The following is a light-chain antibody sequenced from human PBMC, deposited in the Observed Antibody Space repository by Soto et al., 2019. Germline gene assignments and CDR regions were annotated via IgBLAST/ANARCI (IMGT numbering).Light chain of an antibody. CDR1: SSNIGANFD. Sequence: QSVLTQPHSVSGAPGQRVTISCTGSSSNIGANFDVNWYQLLPGTAPKLLIHGNINRPSGVPDRFSGSKSGTSASLAITGLQAEDEADYYCQSYDSRLTGYVFGSGTQLTVL. CDR3: QSYDSRLTGYV. V-gene: IGLV1-40*01. J-gene: IGLJ7*01. CDR2: GNI.